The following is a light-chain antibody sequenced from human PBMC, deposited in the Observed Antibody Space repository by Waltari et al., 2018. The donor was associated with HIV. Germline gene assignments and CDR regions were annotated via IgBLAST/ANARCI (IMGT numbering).Light chain of an antibody. J-gene: IGLJ1*01. CDR1: SSDVGSYNL. V-gene: IGLV2-23*02. Sequence: QSALTQPASVSGSPGQSITISCTGTSSDVGSYNLVSWYQQHPGKAPKLMIYEVSKRPSGGSNRVSGSKSGNTASLTISGLQAEDEADYYCCSYVGWSTILYVFGTGTKVTVL. CDR3: CSYVGWSTILYV. CDR2: EVS.